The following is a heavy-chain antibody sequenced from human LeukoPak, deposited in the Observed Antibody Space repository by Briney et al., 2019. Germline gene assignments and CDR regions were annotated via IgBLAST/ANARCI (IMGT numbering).Heavy chain of an antibody. CDR1: GFTFSSYA. CDR3: ARSVVVAATTPAGYYYYYMDV. V-gene: IGHV3-30*04. D-gene: IGHD2-15*01. CDR2: ISYDGSNK. J-gene: IGHJ6*03. Sequence: GGSLRLSCAASGFTFSSYAMHWVRQAPGKGLEWVAVISYDGSNKYYADSVKGRFTISRDNSKNTLYLQMNSLRAEDTAVYYCARSVVVAATTPAGYYYYYMDVWGKGTTVTVSS.